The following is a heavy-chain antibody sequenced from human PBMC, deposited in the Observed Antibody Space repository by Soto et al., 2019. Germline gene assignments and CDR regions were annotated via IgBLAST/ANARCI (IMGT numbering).Heavy chain of an antibody. D-gene: IGHD3-10*01. CDR3: ARDFSGGASYYYYGMDS. CDR2: IIPIFGTA. Sequence: SVKFFGKTSGGTFSSDAISWVRQAPGQGLGGMGGIIPIFGTANYAQKLQGRVTITADESTSTAYRELSSLRSEDTAVYYGARDFSGGASYYYYGMDSWG. V-gene: IGHV1-69*13. J-gene: IGHJ6*04. CDR1: GGTFSSDA.